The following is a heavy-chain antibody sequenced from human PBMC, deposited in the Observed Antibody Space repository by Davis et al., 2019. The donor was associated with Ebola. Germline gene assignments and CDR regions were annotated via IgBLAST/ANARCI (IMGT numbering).Heavy chain of an antibody. V-gene: IGHV3-73*01. J-gene: IGHJ4*02. Sequence: GESLKISCAASGFPFSGSAMHWVRQASGKGLEWVGHIRSKANSYATAYAASVKGRFTISRDDSKNTAYLQMNSLKTEDTAVYYCTRQGTYQPTDYWGQGTLVTVSS. CDR1: GFPFSGSA. CDR3: TRQGTYQPTDY. CDR2: IRSKANSYAT. D-gene: IGHD2-2*01.